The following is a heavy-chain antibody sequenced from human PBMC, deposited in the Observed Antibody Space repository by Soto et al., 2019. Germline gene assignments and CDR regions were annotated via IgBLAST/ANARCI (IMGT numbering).Heavy chain of an antibody. D-gene: IGHD6-19*01. CDR2: IIPLLGTA. CDR1: GGTFSTYA. J-gene: IGHJ4*02. V-gene: IGHV1-69*01. Sequence: QVQLEQSGGEVKQPGSSVRVSCKTSGGTFSTYAINWVRQAPGQGVEWMGAIIPLLGTADYSRKFQGRVTITADESTSTAYMELSSLRFDDTAVYFCARPKGTYSSGYYYFDFWGQGTLVTVSS. CDR3: ARPKGTYSSGYYYFDF.